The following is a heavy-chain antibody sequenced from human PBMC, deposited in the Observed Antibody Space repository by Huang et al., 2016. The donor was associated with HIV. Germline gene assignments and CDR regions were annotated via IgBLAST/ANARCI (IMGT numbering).Heavy chain of an antibody. CDR3: ARERYYYDRSGYYTPVEYFHH. CDR2: SSGYNGKT. CDR1: GYTFTNYA. V-gene: IGHV1-18*01. D-gene: IGHD3-22*01. Sequence: QVQLVQSGAEVKKPGASVKVSCKASGYTFTNYAINWVRQAPGQSLEWMGWSSGYNGKTNYAQKVQGRVTMTKDTSTSTAYRELRSLISDDTAVYYCARERYYYDRSGYYTPVEYFHHWGQGTLVTVSS. J-gene: IGHJ1*01.